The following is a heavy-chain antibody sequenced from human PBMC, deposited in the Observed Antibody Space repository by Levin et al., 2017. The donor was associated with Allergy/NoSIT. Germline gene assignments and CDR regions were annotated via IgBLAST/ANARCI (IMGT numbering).Heavy chain of an antibody. CDR3: AHKKLDSLGTTFDY. D-gene: IGHD2-2*01. J-gene: IGHJ4*02. CDR1: GFSLGSSGVG. CDR2: IYWDDDK. Sequence: VSGPTLVKPTQTLTLTCTFSGFSLGSSGVGVGWIRQPPGKALEWLALIYWDDDKRYYSSLKSRLTITKDTSKNQVVLTMSNMDPVDTATYYCAHKKLDSLGTTFDYWGQGTLVTVSS. V-gene: IGHV2-5*02.